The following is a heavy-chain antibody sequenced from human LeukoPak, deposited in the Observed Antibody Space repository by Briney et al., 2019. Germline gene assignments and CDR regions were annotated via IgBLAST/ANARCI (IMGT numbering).Heavy chain of an antibody. V-gene: IGHV1-8*01. CDR3: ARSLAGNHYYYMDV. J-gene: IGHJ6*03. CDR2: MNPYSGNT. D-gene: IGHD6-19*01. Sequence: ASVKVSCKASGYTFTNYGINWVRQATGQGLEWMGWMNPYSGNTGYAQKFQGRVTMTRNTSIRTAYMELSSLRSEDTAVYYCARSLAGNHYYYMDVWGKGTTATVSS. CDR1: GYTFTNYG.